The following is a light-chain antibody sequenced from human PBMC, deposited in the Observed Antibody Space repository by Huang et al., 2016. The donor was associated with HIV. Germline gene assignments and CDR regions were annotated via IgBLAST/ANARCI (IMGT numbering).Light chain of an antibody. CDR2: TVS. Sequence: VIWMTQSPSLISASTGVKVPINCRSSQGIGSNLAWYRQKPGQVPQLLIHTVSSLQTGVTSRFSGTGAGTEYTLTISCLQSEDFATYYCQQYSDFPRTFGQGTKLAIK. V-gene: IGKV1D-8*01. J-gene: IGKJ2*01. CDR3: QQYSDFPRT. CDR1: QGIGSN.